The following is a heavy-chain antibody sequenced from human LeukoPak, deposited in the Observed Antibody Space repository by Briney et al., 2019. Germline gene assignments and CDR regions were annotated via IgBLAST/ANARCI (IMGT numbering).Heavy chain of an antibody. D-gene: IGHD1-26*01. J-gene: IGHJ4*02. CDR3: ARDGTFYSGSYSYYFDY. V-gene: IGHV1-18*01. CDR2: ISAYNGNT. Sequence: GASVKVSCKASGYTFTSYGITWVRQAPGQGLEWMGWISAYNGNTNYAQKLQGRVTMTTDTSTSTAYMELRSLRSDDTAVYYCARDGTFYSGSYSYYFDYWGQGTLVTVS. CDR1: GYTFTSYG.